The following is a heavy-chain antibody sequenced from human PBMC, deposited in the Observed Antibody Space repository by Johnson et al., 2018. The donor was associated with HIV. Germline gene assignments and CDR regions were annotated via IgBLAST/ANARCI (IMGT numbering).Heavy chain of an antibody. V-gene: IGHV3-66*01. CDR2: IYSGGST. CDR3: AREYYYESPEAFDI. CDR1: GFTVSSNY. D-gene: IGHD3-22*01. J-gene: IGHJ3*02. Sequence: VQLVESGGGLVQPGGSLRLSCVASGFTVSSNYMSWVRQAPGKGLEWVSVIYSGGSTYYADSVKGRFTISRDNSKNTLYLQMNSLRAEDTAVYYCAREYYYESPEAFDIWGQGAMVTVSS.